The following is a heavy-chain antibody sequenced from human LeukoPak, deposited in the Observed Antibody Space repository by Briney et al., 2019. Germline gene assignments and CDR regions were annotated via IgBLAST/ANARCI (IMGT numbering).Heavy chain of an antibody. D-gene: IGHD3-3*01. V-gene: IGHV3-74*01. CDR3: ATRRDFWSGYLY. J-gene: IGHJ4*02. CDR1: GFTFSSYW. Sequence: GSLRLSCAASGFTFSSYWMHWVRQAPGKGLVWVSRINSDGSSTSYADSVKGRFTISRDNAKNTLYLQMNSLRAEDTAVYYCATRRDFWSGYLYWGQGTLVTVSS. CDR2: INSDGSST.